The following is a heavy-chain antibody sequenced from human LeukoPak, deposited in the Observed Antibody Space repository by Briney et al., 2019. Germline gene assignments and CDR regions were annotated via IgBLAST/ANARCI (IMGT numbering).Heavy chain of an antibody. V-gene: IGHV3-23*01. J-gene: IGHJ4*02. Sequence: QPGGSLRLSCAASGFTFNNYAMSWVRQAPGKGLEWVSTISGNDDNTYYADSVKGPFTISRDISKNTLYLQMNSLRADDTAVYYCANDFDHWGQGTLVTVSS. CDR3: ANDFDH. CDR1: GFTFNNYA. CDR2: ISGNDDNT.